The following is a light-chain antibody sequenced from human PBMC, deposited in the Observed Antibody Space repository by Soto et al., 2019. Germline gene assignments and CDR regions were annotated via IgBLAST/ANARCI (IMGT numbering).Light chain of an antibody. Sequence: QLVLTQSPSASASLGASVKLTCTLSSGHSSYAIAWHQQQPETGPRYLMKLDSDGSHTKGDAIPDRFSGSSSGAERYLTISSLQSEDEAVYYCQTWGTGIHVVFGGGTKLTVL. CDR1: SGHSSYA. J-gene: IGLJ2*01. CDR2: LDSDGSH. CDR3: QTWGTGIHVV. V-gene: IGLV4-69*01.